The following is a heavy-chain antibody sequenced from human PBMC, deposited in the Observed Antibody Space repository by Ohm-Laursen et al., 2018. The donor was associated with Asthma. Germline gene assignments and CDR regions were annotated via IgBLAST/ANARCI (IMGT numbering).Heavy chain of an antibody. CDR2: IYYSGST. J-gene: IGHJ4*02. V-gene: IGHV4-39*01. CDR3: ARSEVVRYCSSTSCGLLFDY. CDR1: GGSISSSSYY. Sequence: SETLSLTCTVSGGSISSSSYYWGWIRQPPGKGLEWIGSIYYSGSTYYNPSFKSRVTISVDTTKNKFSLKLSSVTAADTAVYYYARSEVVRYCSSTSCGLLFDYWGQGTLVTVSS. D-gene: IGHD2-2*01.